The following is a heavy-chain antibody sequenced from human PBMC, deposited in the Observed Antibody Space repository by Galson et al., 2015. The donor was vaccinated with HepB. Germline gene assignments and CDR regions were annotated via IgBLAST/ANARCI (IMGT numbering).Heavy chain of an antibody. J-gene: IGHJ3*01. CDR2: TYYRSKWSN. Sequence: CAISGDSVSSNTVGWNWIRQSPSRGLEWLGWTYYRSKWSNDYAVSVKSRITINPDTSKNQFSLQLNSVTPEDTAVYYCARGEGFSAYAYGGRAYDVWGQGTMGTVSS. CDR3: ARGEGFSAYAYGGRAYDV. V-gene: IGHV6-1*01. CDR1: GDSVSSNTVG. D-gene: IGHD5-12*01.